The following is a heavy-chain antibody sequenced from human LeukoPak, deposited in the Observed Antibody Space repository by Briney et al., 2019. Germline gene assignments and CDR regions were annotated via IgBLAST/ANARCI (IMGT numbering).Heavy chain of an antibody. CDR1: GFTFSSYA. D-gene: IGHD3-10*01. CDR2: ISYDGSNK. CDR3: AKDGGSGSPFAEYFQH. Sequence: GGSLRLSCAASGFTFSSYAMHWVRQAPGKGLEWVAVISYDGSNKYYADSVKGRFTISRDNSKNTLYLQMNSLRAEDTAVYYCAKDGGSGSPFAEYFQHWGQGTLVTVSS. V-gene: IGHV3-30-3*01. J-gene: IGHJ1*01.